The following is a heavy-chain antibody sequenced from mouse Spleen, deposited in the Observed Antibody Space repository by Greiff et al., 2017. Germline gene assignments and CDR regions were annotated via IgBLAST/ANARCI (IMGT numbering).Heavy chain of an antibody. V-gene: IGHV1-80*01. CDR3: ARSSMVTSLYFDV. CDR2: IYPGDGNT. J-gene: IGHJ1*01. Sequence: QVQLQQSGAELVKPGASVKISCKASGYAFSSYWMNWVKQRPGKGLEWIGQIYPGDGNTNYNGKFKGKATLTADKSSSTAYMQLSSLTSEDSAVYFCARSSMVTSLYFDVWGAGTTVTVSS. CDR1: GYAFSSYW. D-gene: IGHD2-10*02.